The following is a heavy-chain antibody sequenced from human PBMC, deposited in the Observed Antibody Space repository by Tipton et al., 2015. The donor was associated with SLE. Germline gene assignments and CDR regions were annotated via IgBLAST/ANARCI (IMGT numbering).Heavy chain of an antibody. CDR1: GGSFSDYY. CDR3: ASRLHFAFDI. V-gene: IGHV4-34*01. Sequence: TRSLTCAVYGGSFSDYYWSWIRQPPGKGLEWIGEINHSGSTNYNPSLKSRVTISVDTSKNQFSLKLSSVTAADTAVYYCASRLHFAFDIWGQGTMVTASS. CDR2: INHSGST. D-gene: IGHD4-11*01. J-gene: IGHJ3*02.